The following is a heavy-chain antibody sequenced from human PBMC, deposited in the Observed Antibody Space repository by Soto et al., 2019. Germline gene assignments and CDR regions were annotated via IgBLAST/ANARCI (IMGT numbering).Heavy chain of an antibody. Sequence: EVQVVESGGGLVQPGGSLRLSCAASGFTFSRYDMHWVRQATGRGLEWVSGIGTSGDTYYAGSVKGRFTISRENAKNSVDLQMNSLGAGDTAVYYCARGALGFDPWGQGTLVAVSS. J-gene: IGHJ5*02. CDR1: GFTFSRYD. CDR2: IGTSGDT. D-gene: IGHD6-6*01. V-gene: IGHV3-13*04. CDR3: ARGALGFDP.